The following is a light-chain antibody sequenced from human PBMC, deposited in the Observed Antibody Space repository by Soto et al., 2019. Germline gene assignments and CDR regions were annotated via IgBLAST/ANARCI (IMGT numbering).Light chain of an antibody. CDR2: DVS. V-gene: IGLV2-11*01. CDR3: CSSAGTYPSV. CDR1: SSDVGGYNY. Sequence: QSALTQPRSVSGSPGQSVTISCTGTSSDVGGYNYVSWYQQHPGKAPKIMIYDVSKRPSGVPDRFSGSKSGNTASLTLSGLQAEDEDEYYCCSSAGTYPSVFGGGTKLTVL. J-gene: IGLJ3*02.